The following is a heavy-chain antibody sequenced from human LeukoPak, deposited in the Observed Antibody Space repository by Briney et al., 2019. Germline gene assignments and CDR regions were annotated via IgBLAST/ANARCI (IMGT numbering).Heavy chain of an antibody. CDR3: AEDYYDSSGPLRYGMDV. V-gene: IGHV1-2*02. Sequence: ASVKVSCKASGYTFTGYYMHWVRQAPGQGLEWMGWINPNSGGTNYAQKFQGRVTMTRDTSISTAYMELSRLRSGDTAVYYCAEDYYDSSGPLRYGMDVWGQGTTVTVSS. D-gene: IGHD3-22*01. CDR1: GYTFTGYY. CDR2: INPNSGGT. J-gene: IGHJ6*02.